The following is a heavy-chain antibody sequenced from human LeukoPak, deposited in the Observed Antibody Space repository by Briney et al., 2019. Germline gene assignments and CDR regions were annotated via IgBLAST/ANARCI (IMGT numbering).Heavy chain of an antibody. V-gene: IGHV3-21*01. Sequence: GGSLRLSCAASGFTFSSYSMNWVRQAPGKGLEWVSSISSSSSYIYYADSVKGRFTIYRDNAKNSLYLQMNSLRAEDTAVYYCARDQRGAAGTGTFDPWGQGTLVTVSS. D-gene: IGHD6-13*01. CDR3: ARDQRGAAGTGTFDP. J-gene: IGHJ5*02. CDR2: ISSSSSYI. CDR1: GFTFSSYS.